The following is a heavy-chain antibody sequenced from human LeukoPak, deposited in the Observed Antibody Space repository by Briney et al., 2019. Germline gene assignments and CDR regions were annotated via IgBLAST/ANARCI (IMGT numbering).Heavy chain of an antibody. V-gene: IGHV4-59*01. CDR1: GGSISSYY. D-gene: IGHD6-6*01. Sequence: PSETLSLTCTVSGGSISSYYWSWIRQPPGKGLEWIGYIYDSGSTDYNTSLKSRVTISVDTSKNQFSLRLSSVTAADTAVYYCARSTWGSSSWYYYGMDVWGQGTTVTVSS. J-gene: IGHJ6*02. CDR3: ARSTWGSSSWYYYGMDV. CDR2: IYDSGST.